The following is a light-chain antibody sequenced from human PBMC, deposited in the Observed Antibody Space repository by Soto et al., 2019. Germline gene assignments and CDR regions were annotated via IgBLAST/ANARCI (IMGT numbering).Light chain of an antibody. J-gene: IGLJ1*01. Sequence: QSVLTQPPSVSGAPGQRVTNSCTGSSSNIGAGYDVHWYQQLPGTPPKLLIYGNSNRPSGVPDRLSGSKSGISASLAITGLQAEDEADYYCQSYEISLSGYVFGTGTKLTVL. V-gene: IGLV1-40*01. CDR1: SSNIGAGYD. CDR2: GNS. CDR3: QSYEISLSGYV.